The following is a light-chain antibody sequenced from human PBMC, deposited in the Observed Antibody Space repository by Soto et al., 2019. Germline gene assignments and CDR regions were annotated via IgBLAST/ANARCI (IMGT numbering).Light chain of an antibody. CDR3: QKYNTAPAT. CDR1: QGIGNS. J-gene: IGKJ5*01. CDR2: SAS. Sequence: DIQMTQSPPYLSASVGDRVTITCRASQGIGNSLAWYQQKPGTVPKLLIYSASTLQSGVPSRFSGSGSGTDFTLTISSLQPEDVAAYYCQKYNTAPATFGQGTRLEIK. V-gene: IGKV1-27*01.